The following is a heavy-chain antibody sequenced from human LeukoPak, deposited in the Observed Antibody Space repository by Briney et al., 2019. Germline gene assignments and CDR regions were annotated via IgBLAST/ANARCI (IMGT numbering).Heavy chain of an antibody. CDR3: ARAGDGYTY. CDR2: INPNSGST. V-gene: IGHV1-2*02. D-gene: IGHD5-24*01. CDR1: GYTFTGYY. Sequence: ASVKISCKASGYTFTGYYMQWVRQAPGHGLEWIGWINPNSGSTNYARKFQGRVTMTRDTSISTAYMELSRLRSDDTAVFYCARAGDGYTYWGQGTLVTVSS. J-gene: IGHJ4*02.